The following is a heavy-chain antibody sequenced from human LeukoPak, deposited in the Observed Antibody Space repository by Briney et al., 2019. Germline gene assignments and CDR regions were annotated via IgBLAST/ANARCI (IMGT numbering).Heavy chain of an antibody. CDR2: IYASGST. Sequence: SETLSLTCTVSDDSISSGSYYWSWIRQPAGKGLEWIGRIYASGSTNYNPSLKSRVTMSVDTSKNQFSLKLNSVTAADTAVYYCATDGMVRGPDAWFDSWGQGTLVTVSS. D-gene: IGHD3-10*01. V-gene: IGHV4-61*02. J-gene: IGHJ5*01. CDR3: ATDGMVRGPDAWFDS. CDR1: DDSISSGSYY.